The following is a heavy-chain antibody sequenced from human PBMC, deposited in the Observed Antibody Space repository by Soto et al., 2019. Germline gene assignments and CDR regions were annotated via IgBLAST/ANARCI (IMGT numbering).Heavy chain of an antibody. CDR3: AHRLAATGLFDY. J-gene: IGHJ4*02. V-gene: IGHV2-5*02. CDR2: IYWDDDK. Sequence: QITLKESGPTLVKPTQTLTLTCTFSGFSLSTSGVGVGWIRQPPGKALEWLALIYWDDDKRYSPSLKSRLTIXKXXSKNQVVLTITNMDPVDTATYYCAHRLAATGLFDYWGQGTLVPVSS. CDR1: GFSLSTSGVG. D-gene: IGHD6-13*01.